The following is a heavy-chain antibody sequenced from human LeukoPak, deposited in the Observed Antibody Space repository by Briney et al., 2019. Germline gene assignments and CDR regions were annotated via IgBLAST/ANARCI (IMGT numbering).Heavy chain of an antibody. CDR3: ARVRVNYVWGNYPVDY. V-gene: IGHV1-18*01. CDR1: GYTFTSYG. J-gene: IGHJ4*02. Sequence: ASVKVSCKASGYTFTSYGISWVRQAPGQGLEWMGWISGNNGNTNYAQKLQGRVTMTTDTSTSTAYVELRSLRSDDTALYFCARVRVNYVWGNYPVDYWGQGTLVTVSS. CDR2: ISGNNGNT. D-gene: IGHD3-16*02.